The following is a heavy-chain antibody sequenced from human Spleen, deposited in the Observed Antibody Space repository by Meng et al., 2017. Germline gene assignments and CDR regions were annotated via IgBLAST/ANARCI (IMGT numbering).Heavy chain of an antibody. CDR1: GFTFSDYY. D-gene: IGHD5-24*01. V-gene: IGHV3-11*04. Sequence: GESLKISCAASGFTFSDYYMSWIRQAPGKGLEWVSYISSSGSTIYYADSVKGRFTISRDNAKNSLYLQMNSLRAEDTAVYYCARDGYNTYYYYGMDVWGQGTMVTVSS. J-gene: IGHJ6*02. CDR2: ISSSGSTI. CDR3: ARDGYNTYYYYGMDV.